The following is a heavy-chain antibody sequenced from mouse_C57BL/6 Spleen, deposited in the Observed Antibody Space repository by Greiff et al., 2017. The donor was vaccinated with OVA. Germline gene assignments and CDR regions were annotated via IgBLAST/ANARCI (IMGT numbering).Heavy chain of an antibody. CDR2: ISSGGDYI. CDR3: TTITTVVASYWYFDV. CDR1: GFTFSSYA. D-gene: IGHD1-1*01. Sequence: EVQGVESGEGLVKPGGSLKLSCAASGFTFSSYAMSWVRQTPEKRLEWVAYISSGGDYIYYADTVKGRFTISRDNARNTLYLQMSSLKSEDTAMYYCTTITTVVASYWYFDVWGTGTTVTVSS. V-gene: IGHV5-9-1*02. J-gene: IGHJ1*03.